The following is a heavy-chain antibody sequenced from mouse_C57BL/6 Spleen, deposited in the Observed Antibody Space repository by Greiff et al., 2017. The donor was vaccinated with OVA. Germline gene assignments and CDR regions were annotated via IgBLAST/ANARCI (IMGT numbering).Heavy chain of an antibody. Sequence: QVQLKESGPELVKPGASVKISCKASGYAFSSSWMNWVKQRPGKGLEWIGRIYPGDGDTNYNGKFKGKATLTADKSSSTAYMQLSSLTSEDSAVYFCASLDSSGYGLYFDYWGQGTTLTVSS. CDR1: GYAFSSSW. CDR2: IYPGDGDT. J-gene: IGHJ2*01. CDR3: ASLDSSGYGLYFDY. D-gene: IGHD3-2*02. V-gene: IGHV1-82*01.